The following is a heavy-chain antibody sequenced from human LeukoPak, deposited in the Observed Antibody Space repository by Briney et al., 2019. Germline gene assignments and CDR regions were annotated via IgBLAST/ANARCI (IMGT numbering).Heavy chain of an antibody. J-gene: IGHJ4*02. CDR3: ARGGLRYFDWLHYFDY. V-gene: IGHV4-34*01. CDR2: INHSGST. D-gene: IGHD3-9*01. Sequence: SETLSLTCAVYGGSFSGYYWSWIRQPPGKGVEWLGEINHSGSTNYNPSLKSRVTISVDTSKNQFSLKLSSVTAADTAVYYCARGGLRYFDWLHYFDYWGQGTLVTVSS. CDR1: GGSFSGYY.